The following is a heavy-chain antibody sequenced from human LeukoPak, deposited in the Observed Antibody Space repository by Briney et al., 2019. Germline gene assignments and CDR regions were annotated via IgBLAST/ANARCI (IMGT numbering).Heavy chain of an antibody. D-gene: IGHD5-24*01. CDR2: INHSGST. CDR1: GGSFSGYY. Sequence: PSETLSLTCAVYGGSFSGYYWSWIRQPPGKGLEWIGEINHSGSTNYNPSLKSRVTISVDTSKNQFSLKLSSVTAADTAVYYCARGRGRWLQLDRAVFDYWGQGTLVTVSS. V-gene: IGHV4-34*01. J-gene: IGHJ4*02. CDR3: ARGRGRWLQLDRAVFDY.